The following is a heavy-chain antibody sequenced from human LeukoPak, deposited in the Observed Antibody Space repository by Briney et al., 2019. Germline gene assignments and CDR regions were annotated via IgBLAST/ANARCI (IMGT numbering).Heavy chain of an antibody. CDR1: GGTFSSYA. D-gene: IGHD3-22*01. V-gene: IGHV1-69*05. CDR3: ATDYYDSISTTYYFDY. J-gene: IGHJ4*02. CDR2: IIPIFGTA. Sequence: ASVKVSCKASGGTFSSYAISWVRQAPGQGLEWMGGIIPIFGTANYAQKFQGRVTITTDESTSTAYMELSSLRSEDTAVYYCATDYYDSISTTYYFDYWGQRTLVTVSS.